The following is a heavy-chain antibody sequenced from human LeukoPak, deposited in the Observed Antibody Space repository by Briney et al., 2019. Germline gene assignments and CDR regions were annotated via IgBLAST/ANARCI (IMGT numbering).Heavy chain of an antibody. V-gene: IGHV1-46*01. J-gene: IGHJ4*02. Sequence: GESLKISCKGSGYTFTSYYMHCVRQAPGQGLEWMGIINPSGGSTSYAQKFQGRVTMTRDTSTSTVYMELSSLRSEDTAVYYCARDRGSYPHYWGQGTLVTVSS. CDR2: INPSGGST. CDR3: ARDRGSYPHY. D-gene: IGHD1-26*01. CDR1: GYTFTSYY.